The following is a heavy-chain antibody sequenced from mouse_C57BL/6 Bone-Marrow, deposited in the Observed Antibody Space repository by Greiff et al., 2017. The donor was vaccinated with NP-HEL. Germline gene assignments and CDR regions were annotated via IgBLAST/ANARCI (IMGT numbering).Heavy chain of an antibody. J-gene: IGHJ2*01. CDR3: ARPYFHYFDD. CDR1: GFTFSDYG. D-gene: IGHD2-10*01. CDR2: ISSGSSTI. Sequence: EVHLVESGGGLVKPGGSLKLSCAASGFTFSDYGMHWVRQAPEKGLEWVAYISSGSSTIYYADTVKGRFTISRDNAKNTLFLQMTSLRSEDTAMYYCARPYFHYFDDWGQGTTLTVSS. V-gene: IGHV5-17*01.